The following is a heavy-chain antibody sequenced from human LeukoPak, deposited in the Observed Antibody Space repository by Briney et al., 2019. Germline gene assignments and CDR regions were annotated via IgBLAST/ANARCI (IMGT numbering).Heavy chain of an antibody. V-gene: IGHV3-33*01. CDR1: GFTFSSYG. CDR2: IWYDGSNK. Sequence: GRSLRLSCAASGFTFSSYGMHWVRQAPGKGLEWVAVIWYDGSNKYYADSVKGRFTISRDSSKNTLYLQMNSLRAEDTAVYYCATDYCSRTSCYLFDYWGQGTLVTVSS. D-gene: IGHD2-2*01. CDR3: ATDYCSRTSCYLFDY. J-gene: IGHJ4*02.